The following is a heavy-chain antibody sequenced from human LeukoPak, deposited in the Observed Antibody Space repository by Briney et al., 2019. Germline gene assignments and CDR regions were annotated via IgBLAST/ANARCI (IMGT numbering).Heavy chain of an antibody. CDR2: ISGSGGST. CDR1: GFTFSSYA. V-gene: IGHV3-23*01. D-gene: IGHD1-1*01. J-gene: IGHJ4*02. Sequence: GGSLRLSCAASGFTFSSYAMTWVRQAPGEGLEWVSSISGSGGSTYYADSVEGRFTISRDNSQNTLYLQMNSLRAEDTAVYYYAKNWKFFDYWGQGTLVTVSS. CDR3: AKNWKFFDY.